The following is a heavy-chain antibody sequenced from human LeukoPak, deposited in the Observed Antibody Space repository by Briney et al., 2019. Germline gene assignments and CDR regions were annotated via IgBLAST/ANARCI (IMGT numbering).Heavy chain of an antibody. D-gene: IGHD1-1*01. Sequence: GGSLRLSCAASGFTFSSYAMHWIRQAPGKGLEWVSSISGSNSYIFYADSVKGRSTASRDNAKDSLYLQMNSLRAEDTAVYYCARALTTLTYEGYWGQGTLVTVSS. V-gene: IGHV3-21*01. CDR3: ARALTTLTYEGY. CDR1: GFTFSSYA. CDR2: ISGSNSYI. J-gene: IGHJ4*02.